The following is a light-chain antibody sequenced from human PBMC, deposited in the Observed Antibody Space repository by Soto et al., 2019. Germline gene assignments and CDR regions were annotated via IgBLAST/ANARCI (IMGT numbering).Light chain of an antibody. J-gene: IGKJ5*01. CDR1: QSVLYSSNNMNY. CDR3: QQYYSTPIT. CDR2: WAS. V-gene: IGKV4-1*01. Sequence: DIVLTQSPDSLAVFLGERATTNCKSSQSVLYSSNNMNYLAWYQQKAGQPPKLLIYWASTRESGVPDRFSGSGSGTDFTLTISSLQAEDVAVYYCQQYYSTPITFGQGTRLEIK.